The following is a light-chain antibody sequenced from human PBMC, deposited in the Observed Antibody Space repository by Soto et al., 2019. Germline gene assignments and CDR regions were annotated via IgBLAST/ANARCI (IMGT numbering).Light chain of an antibody. CDR1: QSLLHSNGYNY. CDR2: LGS. Sequence: DIVMTRSPLSLPVTPGEPASISCRSSQSLLHSNGYNYLDWYLQKPGQSPQLLIYLGSNRASGVPDRFSGSGSGTDFTLKISRVEAEDVGVYYCMQGGTFGQGTKLEIK. J-gene: IGKJ2*01. V-gene: IGKV2-28*01. CDR3: MQGGT.